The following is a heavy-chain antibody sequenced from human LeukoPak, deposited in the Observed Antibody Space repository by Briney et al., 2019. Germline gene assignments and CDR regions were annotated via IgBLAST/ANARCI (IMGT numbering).Heavy chain of an antibody. CDR1: GGSLNGYY. V-gene: IGHV4-59*08. CDR3: ARQPRITVRPYYYYYMDV. Sequence: SDTLSLTCSVSGGSLNGYYWSWLRQPPGKGLEWLGFIYHSGSANHNPSLKSRATLSVETAKNQIYLRMTSVTAADTAVYYCARQPRITVRPYYYYYMDVWGRGTTVTVSS. D-gene: IGHD6-6*01. CDR2: IYHSGSA. J-gene: IGHJ6*03.